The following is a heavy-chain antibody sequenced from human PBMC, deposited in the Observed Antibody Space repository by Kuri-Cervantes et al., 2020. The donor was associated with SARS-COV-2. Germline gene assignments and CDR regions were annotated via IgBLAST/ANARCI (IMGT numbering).Heavy chain of an antibody. Sequence: ASVKVSCKASGYTFSDYYMYWVRQAPGQGLEWMGWINPNSGGTNYAQKFRGWVTMTRGTSSTGYMELSRLGSDDTAVYYCARGMVRGLIQSYYYGMDVWGQGTTVTVSS. CDR3: ARGMVRGLIQSYYYGMDV. CDR2: INPNSGGT. J-gene: IGHJ6*02. V-gene: IGHV1-2*04. CDR1: GYTFSDYY. D-gene: IGHD3-10*01.